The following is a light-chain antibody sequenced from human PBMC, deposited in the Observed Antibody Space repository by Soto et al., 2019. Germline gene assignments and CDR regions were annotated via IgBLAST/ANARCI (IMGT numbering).Light chain of an antibody. Sequence: QSALTQPASVSGSPGQSISISCTGTNSDLGGYNYVSWYQQHPGKAPKLIISDVTNRPSGISDRFSGSKSGNTASLTISGLQTEDEADYYCSSYVVSSSQVILGGGTKLTVL. CDR2: DVT. V-gene: IGLV2-14*03. CDR1: NSDLGGYNY. J-gene: IGLJ2*01. CDR3: SSYVVSSSQVI.